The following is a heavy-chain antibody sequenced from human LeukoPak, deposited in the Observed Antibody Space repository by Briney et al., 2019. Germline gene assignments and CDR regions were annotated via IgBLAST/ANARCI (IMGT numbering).Heavy chain of an antibody. CDR1: GGSFSGYY. Sequence: SETLSLTCAVYGGSFSGYYWSWIRQPPGKGLEWIGEINHSGSTNYDPSLKSRVTISVDTSKNQFSLKLSSVTAADTAVYYCARYVRRITIFGVVTNMDVRGKGTTVTVSS. CDR3: ARYVRRITIFGVVTNMDV. J-gene: IGHJ6*03. D-gene: IGHD3-3*01. CDR2: INHSGST. V-gene: IGHV4-34*01.